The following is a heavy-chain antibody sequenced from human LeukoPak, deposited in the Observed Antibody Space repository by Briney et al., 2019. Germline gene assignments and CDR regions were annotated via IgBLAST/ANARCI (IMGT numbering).Heavy chain of an antibody. J-gene: IGHJ4*02. Sequence: ASVKVSCKASGGTFSSYATSWVRQAPGQGLEWMGGIIPIFGTANYTQKFQGRVTITTDESTSTAYMELSSLRSEDTAVYYCARDRSGSYYRDWGQGTLVTVSS. CDR3: ARDRSGSYYRD. CDR1: GGTFSSYA. V-gene: IGHV1-69*05. CDR2: IIPIFGTA. D-gene: IGHD3-10*01.